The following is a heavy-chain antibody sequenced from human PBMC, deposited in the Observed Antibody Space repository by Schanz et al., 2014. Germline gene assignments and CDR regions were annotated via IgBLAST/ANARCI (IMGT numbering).Heavy chain of an antibody. D-gene: IGHD6-6*01. V-gene: IGHV3-53*01. CDR1: GFTVNTNY. J-gene: IGHJ6*02. CDR2: MYINSGST. Sequence: EVQLVESGGGLIQPGGSLRLSCAVSGFTVNTNYMSWVRQAPGKGLEWISSMYINSGSTQYADSVKGRFIISRDSSKNTLYLQMNSLRAEDTAVYYCAKCSMAARPLLPTDYYFYGTDIWGQGTTVTVSS. CDR3: AKCSMAARPLLPTDYYFYGTDI.